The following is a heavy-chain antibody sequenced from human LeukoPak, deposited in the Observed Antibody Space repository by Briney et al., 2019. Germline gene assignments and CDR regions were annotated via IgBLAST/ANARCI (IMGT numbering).Heavy chain of an antibody. CDR3: ARAGYCTSTSCYAGNWFDP. V-gene: IGHV1-18*04. D-gene: IGHD2-2*01. CDR2: ISAYNGNT. J-gene: IGHJ5*02. CDR1: GYTFTSYG. Sequence: ASVKVSCKASGYTFTSYGISWVRQAPGQGLEWMGWISAYNGNTNYAQKLQGRVTMTTDTSTSTAYMELRSLRSDGTAVYYCARAGYCTSTSCYAGNWFDPWGQGTLVTVSS.